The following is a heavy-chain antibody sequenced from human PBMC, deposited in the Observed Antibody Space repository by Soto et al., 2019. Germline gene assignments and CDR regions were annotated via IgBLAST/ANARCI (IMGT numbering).Heavy chain of an antibody. Sequence: QVQLVQSGAEVKKPGASVKVSCKASGYTFTSYYMHWVRQAPGQGLEWMGIINPSGGSTSYAQKFQGRVTMTRDTSTSTVYMELSSLRSEDTAVYYCARVTTPYSSGWDFDYWGQGTLVTVSS. V-gene: IGHV1-46*01. D-gene: IGHD6-19*01. CDR1: GYTFTSYY. CDR2: INPSGGST. J-gene: IGHJ4*02. CDR3: ARVTTPYSSGWDFDY.